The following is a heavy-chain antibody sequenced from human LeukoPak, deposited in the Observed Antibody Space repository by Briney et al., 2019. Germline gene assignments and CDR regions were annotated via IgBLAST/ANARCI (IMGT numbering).Heavy chain of an antibody. D-gene: IGHD3/OR15-3a*01. V-gene: IGHV3-66*02. J-gene: IGHJ4*02. CDR1: GFTVSSNY. CDR3: ARDLGPFDC. Sequence: GGSLSLSCAASGFTVSSNYMSWVRQAPGKGLEWVSDIYSGGSTDYADSLKGRFTISRDNSKNPLYLQLNSLRAADTGVYYCARDLGPFDCWGQGTLVTVSS. CDR2: IYSGGST.